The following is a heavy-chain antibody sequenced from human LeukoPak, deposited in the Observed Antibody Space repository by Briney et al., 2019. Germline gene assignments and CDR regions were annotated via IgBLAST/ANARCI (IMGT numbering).Heavy chain of an antibody. Sequence: SETLSLTCIVSGGSISSYYWSWIRQPPGRGLEWIGYIYTSGTTNYNPSLKSRLTISVDTSKNQFSLKLSSVTAADTAVYYCARDQLGSSGYYSPYYYGMDVWGQGTTVTVSS. V-gene: IGHV4-4*09. CDR3: ARDQLGSSGYYSPYYYGMDV. J-gene: IGHJ6*02. CDR2: IYTSGTT. CDR1: GGSISSYY. D-gene: IGHD3-22*01.